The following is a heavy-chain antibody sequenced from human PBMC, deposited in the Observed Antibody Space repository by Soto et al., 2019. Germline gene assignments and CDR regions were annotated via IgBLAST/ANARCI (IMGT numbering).Heavy chain of an antibody. CDR3: TTATHSSSWQRYYYGMDV. Sequence: PGGAVRPCCSSSDFPFSYDWMSSARPATGAGVEWVGRSKSKTDGRTTDYAAPVKGRFTISRDDSKNTLYLQMNSLETEDTAVYYCTTATHSSSWQRYYYGMDVWGQGTTVTVSS. D-gene: IGHD6-13*01. CDR2: SKSKTDGRTT. J-gene: IGHJ6*02. CDR1: DFPFSYDW. V-gene: IGHV3-15*01.